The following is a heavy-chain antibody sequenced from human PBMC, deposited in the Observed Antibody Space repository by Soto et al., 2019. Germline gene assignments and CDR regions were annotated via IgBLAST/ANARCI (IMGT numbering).Heavy chain of an antibody. V-gene: IGHV3-66*01. CDR1: GFTVTRNY. CDR3: ARDAQAYCSRTSCTLNWFDP. J-gene: IGHJ5*02. CDR2: LYSEGTT. D-gene: IGHD2-2*01. Sequence: EVHLVQSGGGLVQPGGSLRLSCVASGFTVTRNYMSWLRQAPGKGLEWLSVLYSEGTTYYADSVKGRFTISRDNSKNTVFLQMNSLRAEDTAVYYCARDAQAYCSRTSCTLNWFDPWGQGTLVTVSS.